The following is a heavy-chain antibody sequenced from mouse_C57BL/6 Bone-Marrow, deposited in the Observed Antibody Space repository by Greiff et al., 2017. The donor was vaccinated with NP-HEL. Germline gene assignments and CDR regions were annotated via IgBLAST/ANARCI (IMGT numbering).Heavy chain of an antibody. Sequence: EVKVEESGGDLVKPGGSLKLSCAASGFTFRSYGMSWVRQTPDKRLEWVAPISSGGSYTYYPDSVKGRFTISSAKAKNTLYLQMSSLKSEYTAMYYCARHEGRTSPWFAYWGQGTLVTVSA. V-gene: IGHV5-6*02. CDR3: ARHEGRTSPWFAY. CDR2: ISSGGSYT. CDR1: GFTFRSYG. J-gene: IGHJ3*01.